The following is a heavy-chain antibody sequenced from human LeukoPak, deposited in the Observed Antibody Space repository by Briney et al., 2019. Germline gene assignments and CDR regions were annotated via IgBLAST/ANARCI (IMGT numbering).Heavy chain of an antibody. CDR1: GGTFSSYA. D-gene: IGHD3-22*01. Sequence: EASVKVSCKASGGTFSSYATSWVRQAPGQGLEWMGGIIPIFGTANYAQKFQGRVTITADESTSTAYMELSSLRSEDTAVYYCARDNYDSSGFTWGQGTLVTVSS. J-gene: IGHJ4*02. CDR3: ARDNYDSSGFT. V-gene: IGHV1-69*13. CDR2: IIPIFGTA.